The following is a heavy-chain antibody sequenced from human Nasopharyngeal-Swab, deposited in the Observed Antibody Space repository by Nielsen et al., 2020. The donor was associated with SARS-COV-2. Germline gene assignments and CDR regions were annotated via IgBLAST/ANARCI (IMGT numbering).Heavy chain of an antibody. Sequence: GESLNSCAASGFTFTDYVMNWVRQAPGKGLEWVSSISTTSDYIYYADSVKGRFTISRDNARNSLHLQMHSLRAEDTAVYYCVRDGYFDWSFGYWGQGTLVTVSS. V-gene: IGHV3-21*01. D-gene: IGHD3-9*01. CDR1: GFTFTDYV. CDR3: VRDGYFDWSFGY. J-gene: IGHJ4*02. CDR2: ISTTSDYI.